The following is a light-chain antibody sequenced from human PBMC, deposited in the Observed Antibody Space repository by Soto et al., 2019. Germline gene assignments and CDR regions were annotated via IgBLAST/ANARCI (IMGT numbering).Light chain of an antibody. J-gene: IGLJ1*01. CDR3: SSYTSSSTFYV. CDR1: NNDVGGYIY. CDR2: DVS. V-gene: IGLV2-14*01. Sequence: QSVLTQPASVSGSPGQSITISCTGTNNDVGGYIYVSWYQQHPGKAPKLMIYDVSNRPSGVSNRFSGSKSGNTASLTISGLQAEDEADYYCSSYTSSSTFYVFGTGTKVTVL.